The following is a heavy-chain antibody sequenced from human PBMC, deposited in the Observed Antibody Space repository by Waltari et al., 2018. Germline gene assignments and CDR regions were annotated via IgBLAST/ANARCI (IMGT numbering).Heavy chain of an antibody. D-gene: IGHD1-20*01. CDR1: GWSFSGYY. Sequence: QVQLQQWGAGLLKPSETLSLTCAVYGWSFSGYYWSWIRQPPGKGLAWIGDINHSGGTNYNPSLKSRVTISVDTSKNQFSLKLSSVTAADTAVYYCARAAYNWKLLRGAFDIWGQGTMVTVSS. J-gene: IGHJ3*02. CDR2: INHSGGT. CDR3: ARAAYNWKLLRGAFDI. V-gene: IGHV4-34*01.